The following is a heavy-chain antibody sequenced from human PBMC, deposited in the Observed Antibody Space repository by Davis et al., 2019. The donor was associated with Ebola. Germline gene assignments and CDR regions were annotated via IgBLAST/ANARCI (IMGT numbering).Heavy chain of an antibody. J-gene: IGHJ4*02. Sequence: SVKVSCKASEATFSSYTITWVRQAPGQGLDWMGWVIPVFGTTNYAQKFQGRVTLTADESTSTAYMELTNLRSDDTAVYYCAREVGETKLDQWGQGTLVTVSS. D-gene: IGHD1-26*01. V-gene: IGHV1-69*13. CDR3: AREVGETKLDQ. CDR2: VIPVFGTT. CDR1: EATFSSYT.